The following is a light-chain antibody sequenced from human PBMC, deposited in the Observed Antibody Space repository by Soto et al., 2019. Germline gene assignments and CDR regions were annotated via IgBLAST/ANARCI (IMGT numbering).Light chain of an antibody. V-gene: IGLV2-14*03. CDR1: NSDVGGYNF. CDR3: SSYTSGNTLV. J-gene: IGLJ1*01. CDR2: DVN. Sequence: QSALTQPASVSGSPGQSITISCTGTNSDVGGYNFVSWYQHHPGKAPKLMIYDVNNRPSGVSNRFSGSKSGNMASLTISGLQAEDEADYYCSSYTSGNTLVFGTGTKLTVL.